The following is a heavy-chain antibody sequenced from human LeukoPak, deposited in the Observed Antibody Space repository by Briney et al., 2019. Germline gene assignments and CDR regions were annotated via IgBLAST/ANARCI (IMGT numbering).Heavy chain of an antibody. CDR3: AGDVGNGGRGYLDQ. J-gene: IGHJ4*02. V-gene: IGHV3-23*01. CDR1: GFTFGRHD. CDR2: IDISGGTT. D-gene: IGHD4-23*01. Sequence: PGGSLRLSCAASGFTFGRHDMCWVRQAPGKGLEWVSSIDISGGTTYYADSVKGRFTISRDNSKNTLYLQMNILRAEDTAVYDCAGDVGNGGRGYLDQWGEGT.